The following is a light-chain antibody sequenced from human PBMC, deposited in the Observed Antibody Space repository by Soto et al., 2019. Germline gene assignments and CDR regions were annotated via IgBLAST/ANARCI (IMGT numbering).Light chain of an antibody. Sequence: DIQMTQSPSSVSASVGDRVTITCRASQSISSWLAWYQQRPGKAPKVLIYAVSTLQTGVPSRFSGSGSGTDFTLTISSLQPEDSATYYCQQTNSFPITFGPGTKVHIK. CDR3: QQTNSFPIT. J-gene: IGKJ3*01. CDR2: AVS. V-gene: IGKV1-12*01. CDR1: QSISSW.